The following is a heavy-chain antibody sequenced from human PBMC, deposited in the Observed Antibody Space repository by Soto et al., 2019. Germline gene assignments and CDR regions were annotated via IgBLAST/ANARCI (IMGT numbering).Heavy chain of an antibody. D-gene: IGHD2-15*01. V-gene: IGHV4-39*01. CDR2: VFYNGTT. J-gene: IGHJ5*02. CDR1: GGSINTNNYY. CDR3: ARLVVVSPVANA. Sequence: PSETLSLTCTASGGSINTNNYYWGWVRQPPGKGLEWIGSVFYNGTTYYSPSLKSRVTISLAPSRTQFSLKLESVTAADTAVYFCARLVVVSPVANAWGQGTMVTVSS.